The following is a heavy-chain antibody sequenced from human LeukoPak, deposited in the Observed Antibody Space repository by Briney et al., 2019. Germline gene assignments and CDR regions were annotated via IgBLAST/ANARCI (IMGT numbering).Heavy chain of an antibody. CDR1: GITLSSYA. V-gene: IGHV3-30*07. J-gene: IGHJ6*02. D-gene: IGHD6-13*01. CDR3: AKDRARIAANGMDV. Sequence: GGSLRLSCAASGITLSSYAMHWVRQAPGKGLEWVSLISSGGTDEYYADSVKGRFTISRDNSKNTLYLQMNSLRAEDTAVYYCAKDRARIAANGMDVWGQGTTVTVSS. CDR2: ISSGGTDE.